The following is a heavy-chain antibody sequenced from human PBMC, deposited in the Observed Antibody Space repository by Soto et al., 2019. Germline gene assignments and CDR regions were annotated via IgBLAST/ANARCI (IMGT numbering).Heavy chain of an antibody. Sequence: QLQLQESGSGLVKPSQTLSLTCAVSGGSISSGGYSWSWIRQPPGKGLEWIGYIYHSGSTYSNPSLKSRVTISVDRSKNQFSLKLSSVTAADTAVYYCARRRGFPYYYGMDVWGQGTTVTVSS. CDR1: GGSISSGGYS. CDR3: ARRRGFPYYYGMDV. CDR2: IYHSGST. D-gene: IGHD5-12*01. J-gene: IGHJ6*02. V-gene: IGHV4-30-2*01.